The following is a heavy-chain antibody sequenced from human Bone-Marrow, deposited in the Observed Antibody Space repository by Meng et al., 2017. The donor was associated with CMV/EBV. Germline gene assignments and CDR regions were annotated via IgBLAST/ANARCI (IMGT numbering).Heavy chain of an antibody. V-gene: IGHV3-66*01. CDR3: ARNPGTDAFDI. CDR1: GLSFSSYA. J-gene: IGHJ3*02. CDR2: IYSGGST. D-gene: IGHD3-10*01. Sequence: GGSLRLSCAASGLSFSSYAMYWVRQAPGKGPEWVAVIYSGGSTYYADSVKGRFTISRDNSKNTLYLQMNSLRAEDTAVYYCARNPGTDAFDIWGQGTMVTVSS.